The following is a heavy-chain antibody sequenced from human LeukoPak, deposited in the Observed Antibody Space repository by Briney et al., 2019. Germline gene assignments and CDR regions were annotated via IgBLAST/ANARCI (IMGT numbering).Heavy chain of an antibody. J-gene: IGHJ6*03. CDR2: IIPIFGNA. CDR1: GGTFSSYA. Sequence: SVKVSCKASGGTFSSYAMSGVRQAPGQGLEWMGGIIPIFGNANYAQKFQGSVTITADEYTSTAYMELSSLRSEDTDVYYCARVNRGPYFDWLGPDYYYYMDVWGKGTTVTVSS. V-gene: IGHV1-69*13. CDR3: ARVNRGPYFDWLGPDYYYYMDV. D-gene: IGHD3-9*01.